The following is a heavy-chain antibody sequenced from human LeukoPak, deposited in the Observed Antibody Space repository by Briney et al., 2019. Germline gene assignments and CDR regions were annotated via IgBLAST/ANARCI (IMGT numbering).Heavy chain of an antibody. Sequence: ASVKVSCKASGYTFTSYAISWVRQAPGQGLEWMGWISAYNSNTNYAQKLQGRVTMATDTSTSTAYMELRSLRSDDTAVYFCARDGCSTTNCYVQNWFDPWGQGTLVTVSP. CDR1: GYTFTSYA. V-gene: IGHV1-18*01. D-gene: IGHD2-2*01. CDR3: ARDGCSTTNCYVQNWFDP. J-gene: IGHJ5*02. CDR2: ISAYNSNT.